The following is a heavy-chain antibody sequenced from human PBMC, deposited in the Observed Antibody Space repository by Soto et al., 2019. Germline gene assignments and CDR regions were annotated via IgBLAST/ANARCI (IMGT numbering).Heavy chain of an antibody. CDR3: ARDLYGDRYRLYYFDY. V-gene: IGHV1-69*13. J-gene: IGHJ4*02. CDR2: IIPIFGTA. D-gene: IGHD4-4*01. CDR1: GGTFSSYA. Sequence: SVKVSCKASGGTFSSYAISWVRQAPGQGLEWMGGIIPIFGTANYAQKFQGRVTITADESTSTAYMELSSLRSEDTAVYYCARDLYGDRYRLYYFDYWGQGNLVTVSS.